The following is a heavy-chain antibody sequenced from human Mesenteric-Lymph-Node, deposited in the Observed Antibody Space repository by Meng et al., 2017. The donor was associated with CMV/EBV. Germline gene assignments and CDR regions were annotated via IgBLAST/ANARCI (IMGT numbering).Heavy chain of an antibody. D-gene: IGHD3-9*01. Sequence: CKDSGYTFTSYAMNWVRQAPGQGLEWMGWINTNTGNPTYAQGFTGRFVFPLDTSVSTAYLQISSLKAEDTAVYYCARELRVGWLGFDYWGQGTLVTVSS. CDR1: GYTFTSYA. J-gene: IGHJ4*02. CDR3: ARELRVGWLGFDY. V-gene: IGHV7-4-1*02. CDR2: INTNTGNP.